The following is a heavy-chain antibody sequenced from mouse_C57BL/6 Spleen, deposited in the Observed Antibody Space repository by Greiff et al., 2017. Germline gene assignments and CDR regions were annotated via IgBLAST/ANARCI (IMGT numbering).Heavy chain of an antibody. CDR3: ARQGSSYAMDY. J-gene: IGHJ4*01. CDR2: IYPGDGDT. D-gene: IGHD1-1*01. Sequence: VQLQQSGPELVKPGASVKISCKASGYAFSSSWMNWVKQRPGKGLEWIGRIYPGDGDTNYNGKFKGKATLTADKSSSTAYMQLSSLTSEDSAVYFCARQGSSYAMDYWGQGTSVTVSS. V-gene: IGHV1-82*01. CDR1: GYAFSSSW.